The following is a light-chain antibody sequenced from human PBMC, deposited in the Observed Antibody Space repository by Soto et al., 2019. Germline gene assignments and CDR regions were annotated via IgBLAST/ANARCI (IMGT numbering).Light chain of an antibody. J-gene: IGKJ3*01. Sequence: DIQMTQSPSSLSASVGDRVTITCRASQNIRNYLNWYQQRPGKTPYLLVYAASNLRGGVPSRFSGSGSGTVFTLTINSLQPEDFATYYCQHYRGLSSFGPGTTVDIK. CDR3: QHYRGLSS. CDR1: QNIRNY. CDR2: AAS. V-gene: IGKV1-39*01.